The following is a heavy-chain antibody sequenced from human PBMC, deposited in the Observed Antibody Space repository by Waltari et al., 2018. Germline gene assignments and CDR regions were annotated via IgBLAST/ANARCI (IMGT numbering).Heavy chain of an antibody. CDR3: AREDNWNIDY. J-gene: IGHJ4*02. V-gene: IGHV3-11*01. CDR2: ISSSGSTI. D-gene: IGHD1-20*01. Sequence: QVQLVESGGGLVKPGGSLRLSCAASAFPFGDYSVRWIRQAPGKGLEWVSYISSSGSTIYYADSVKGRFTISRDNAKNSLYLQMNSLRAEDTAVYYCAREDNWNIDYWGQGTLVTVSS. CDR1: AFPFGDYS.